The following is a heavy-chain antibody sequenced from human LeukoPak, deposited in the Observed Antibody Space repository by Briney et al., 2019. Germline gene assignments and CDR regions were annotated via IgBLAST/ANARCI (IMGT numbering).Heavy chain of an antibody. V-gene: IGHV4-39*01. D-gene: IGHD3-22*01. J-gene: IGHJ4*02. CDR1: GGSISSSSYY. Sequence: SETRSLTCTVSGGSISSSSYYWGWIRQPPGKGLEWIGSIYYSGSTYYNPSLKSRVTISVDTSKNQFSLKLSSVTAADTAVYYCARRYFYDSGGYYYYFDYWGQGTLVTVSS. CDR2: IYYSGST. CDR3: ARRYFYDSGGYYYYFDY.